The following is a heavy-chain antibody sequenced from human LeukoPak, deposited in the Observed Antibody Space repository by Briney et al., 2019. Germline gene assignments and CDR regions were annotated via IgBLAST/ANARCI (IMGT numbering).Heavy chain of an antibody. D-gene: IGHD4-11*01. CDR1: GYSISSNY. V-gene: IGHV3-30*02. CDR3: AREVDRYSNYYYHYYMDV. J-gene: IGHJ6*03. CDR2: IRYDGSNK. Sequence: PSETLSLTCTVSGYSISSNYYWGWIRQPPGKGLEWVAFIRYDGSNKYYADSVKGRFTISRDNSKNTLYLQMNSLRAEDTAVYYCAREVDRYSNYYYHYYMDVWSKGTTVTVSS.